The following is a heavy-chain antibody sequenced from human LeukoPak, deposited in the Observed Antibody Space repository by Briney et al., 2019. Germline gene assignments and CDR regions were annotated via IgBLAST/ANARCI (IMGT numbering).Heavy chain of an antibody. CDR1: GGSISSYY. J-gene: IGHJ5*02. V-gene: IGHV4-59*01. Sequence: PSETLSLTCTVSGGSISSYYWSWIRQPPGKGLEWIGYIYYSGSTNYNPSLKSRDTISVDTSKNQFSLKLSSVTAADTAVYYCARVDVVVNWFDPWGQGTLVTVSS. CDR3: ARVDVVVNWFDP. CDR2: IYYSGST. D-gene: IGHD2-21*01.